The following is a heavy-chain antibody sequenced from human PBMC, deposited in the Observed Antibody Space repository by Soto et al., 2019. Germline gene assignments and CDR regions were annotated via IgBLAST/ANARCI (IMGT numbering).Heavy chain of an antibody. CDR2: AYYSGST. CDR3: ARDRSTYGGGGTGEVKENWFDP. V-gene: IGHV4-59*01. CDR1: GGSISHYY. D-gene: IGHD2-8*01. Sequence: SETLSLTCTVSGGSISHYYWSWIRQSPGKGLEWIGYAYYSGSTDYNPSLKSRVTMSVDTPKNQVSLKLNSVTTADTAVYYCARDRSTYGGGGTGEVKENWFDPWGPGTLVTVSS. J-gene: IGHJ5*02.